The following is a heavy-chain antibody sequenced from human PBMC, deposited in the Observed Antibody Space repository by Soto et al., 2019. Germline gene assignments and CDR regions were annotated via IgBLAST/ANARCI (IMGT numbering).Heavy chain of an antibody. D-gene: IGHD3-22*01. V-gene: IGHV3-11*01. J-gene: IGHJ4*02. CDR1: GFIFSDFH. Sequence: QVQLVESGGGLVKPGGSLTLSCVASGFIFSDFHMSWIRQAPGQGLECVSYISTSGHTIYSADSVKGRFIVSRDNTKNSLYLQMNSLRADDTAVYYCVRATYFSDSSGYTRCFDYWGQGTLVTVSS. CDR2: ISTSGHTI. CDR3: VRATYFSDSSGYTRCFDY.